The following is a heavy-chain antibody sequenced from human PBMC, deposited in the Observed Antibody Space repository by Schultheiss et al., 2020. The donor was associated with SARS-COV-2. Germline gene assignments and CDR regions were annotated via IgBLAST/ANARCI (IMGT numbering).Heavy chain of an antibody. Sequence: SQTLSLTCTVSGGSISSYYWSWFRQPPGKGLEWIGYIYYTGSTNYNPSLKSRVTMSIDTSKNQFSLKLSSVTAADTAVYYCARTRLAARPNWFDPWGQGTLVTVSS. CDR2: IYYTGST. D-gene: IGHD6-6*01. V-gene: IGHV4-59*08. CDR3: ARTRLAARPNWFDP. J-gene: IGHJ5*02. CDR1: GGSISSYY.